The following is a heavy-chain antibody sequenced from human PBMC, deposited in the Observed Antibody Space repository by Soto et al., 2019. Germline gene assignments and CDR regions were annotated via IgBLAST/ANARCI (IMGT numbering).Heavy chain of an antibody. CDR2: IWYDGSNK. CDR1: GFTFSSYG. J-gene: IGHJ4*02. CDR3: ARDRWSSWYLTGIDY. Sequence: PGGSLRLSCAASGFTFSSYGMHWVRQAPGKGLEWVAVIWYDGSNKYYADSVKGRFTISRDNSKNTLYLQMNSLRAEDTAVYYCARDRWSSWYLTGIDYWGQGTLVTVSS. V-gene: IGHV3-33*01. D-gene: IGHD6-13*01.